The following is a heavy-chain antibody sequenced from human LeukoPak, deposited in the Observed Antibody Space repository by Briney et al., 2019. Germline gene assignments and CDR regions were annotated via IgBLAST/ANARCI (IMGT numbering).Heavy chain of an antibody. V-gene: IGHV3-7*01. CDR2: IKQDGSEK. CDR1: GFTFSSYW. J-gene: IGHJ4*02. Sequence: GGSLRLSCAASGFTFSSYWMSWVRQAPGKGLEWVANIKQDGSEKYYVDSVKGRFTISRDNAKNSLYLQMNSLRAEDTAVYYCAKDRRVGAGYFDYWGQGTLVTVSS. D-gene: IGHD1-26*01. CDR3: AKDRRVGAGYFDY.